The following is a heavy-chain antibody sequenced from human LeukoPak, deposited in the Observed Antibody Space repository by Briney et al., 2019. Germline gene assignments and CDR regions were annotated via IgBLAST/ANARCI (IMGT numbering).Heavy chain of an antibody. Sequence: SETLSLTCTVSGGSISSSSYYWSWIRQPPGKGLEWIGYIYSSGSTNYNPSLKSRLTISVDASKNQFSLKLTSVTAADTAVYYCAREWGVGSSSPDYWGQGTLVTVSS. V-gene: IGHV4-61*01. CDR2: IYSSGST. CDR1: GGSISSSSYY. J-gene: IGHJ4*02. CDR3: AREWGVGSSSPDY. D-gene: IGHD6-6*01.